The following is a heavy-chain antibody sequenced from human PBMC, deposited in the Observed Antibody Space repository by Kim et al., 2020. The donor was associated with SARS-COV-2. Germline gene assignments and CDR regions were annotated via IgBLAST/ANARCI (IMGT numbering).Heavy chain of an antibody. Sequence: SETLSLTCTVSGGSISSYYWSWIRQPPGQGLEWIGYIYYSGSTNFNPFLKSRVTISLDTSKNQFSLKLSSVTAADTAVYYCAREGYYDSSGYYQHDAFDIWGQGTMVTVSS. V-gene: IGHV4-59*01. CDR3: AREGYYDSSGYYQHDAFDI. D-gene: IGHD3-22*01. CDR1: GGSISSYY. J-gene: IGHJ3*02. CDR2: IYYSGST.